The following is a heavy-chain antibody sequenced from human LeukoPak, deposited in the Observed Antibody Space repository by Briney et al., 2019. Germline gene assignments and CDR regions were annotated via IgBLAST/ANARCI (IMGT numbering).Heavy chain of an antibody. CDR3: ARRLLGGNYYDY. Sequence: SETLSLTCAVYGGSFSGYYWSWIRQPPGKGLEWIGEINHSGSTNYNPSLKSRVTISVDTSKNQFSLKLSSVTAADTAVYYCARRLLGGNYYDYWGQGTLVTVSS. D-gene: IGHD2-21*01. J-gene: IGHJ4*02. CDR2: INHSGST. CDR1: GGSFSGYY. V-gene: IGHV4-34*01.